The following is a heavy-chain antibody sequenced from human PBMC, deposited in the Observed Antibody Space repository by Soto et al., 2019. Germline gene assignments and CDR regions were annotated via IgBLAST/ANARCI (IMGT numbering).Heavy chain of an antibody. CDR1: GGSISSGDFH. CDR2: MYYSGTT. V-gene: IGHV4-39*01. D-gene: IGHD6-25*01. J-gene: IGHJ5*02. CDR3: AVVDSTGNWFDP. Sequence: SETLSLTCTVSGGSISSGDFHWGWLRQTPGKGLEFIGSMYYSGTTYYNPSLKSRVTISVDTSKNQFTLKLISVTAADTAVYYCAVVDSTGNWFDPWGEGALVNVSS.